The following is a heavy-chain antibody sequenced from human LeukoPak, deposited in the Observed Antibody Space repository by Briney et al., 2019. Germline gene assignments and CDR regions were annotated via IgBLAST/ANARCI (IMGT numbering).Heavy chain of an antibody. CDR2: INAGNGNT. J-gene: IGHJ6*04. CDR3: ARSPGSSGWYWSNYYYGMDV. V-gene: IGHV1-3*01. D-gene: IGHD6-19*01. CDR1: GYTFTSYA. Sequence: GASVKVSCKASGYTFTSYAMHWVRQAPGQRLEWMGWINAGNGNTKYSQKFQGRVTITRDTSASTAYMELSSLRSEDTAVYYRARSPGSSGWYWSNYYYGMDVWGKGTTVTVSS.